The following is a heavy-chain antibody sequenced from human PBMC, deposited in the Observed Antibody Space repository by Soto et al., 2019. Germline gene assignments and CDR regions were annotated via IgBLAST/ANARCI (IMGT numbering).Heavy chain of an antibody. J-gene: IGHJ6*03. CDR1: GFTFSSYG. CDR3: AKDVVATKRSYYYYYMDV. CDR2: ISYDGSNK. D-gene: IGHD5-12*01. V-gene: IGHV3-30*18. Sequence: PGGSLRLSCAASGFTFSSYGMHWVRQAPGKGLEWVAVISYDGSNKYYADSVKGRFTISRDNSKNTLYLQMNSLRAEDTAVYYCAKDVVATKRSYYYYYMDVWGKGTRVTVS.